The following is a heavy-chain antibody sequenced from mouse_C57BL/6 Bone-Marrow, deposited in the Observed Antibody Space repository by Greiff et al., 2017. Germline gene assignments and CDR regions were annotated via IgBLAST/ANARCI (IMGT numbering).Heavy chain of an antibody. CDR1: GYTFTSYG. CDR3: ARYYDYHFDY. V-gene: IGHV1-81*01. D-gene: IGHD2-4*01. CDR2: IYPRSGNT. J-gene: IGHJ2*01. Sequence: QVQLKQSGAELARPGASVKLSCKASGYTFTSYGISWVKQRTGQGLEWIGEIYPRSGNTYYNEKFKGKATLTADKSSSTAYMELRSLTSVDSAVYFCARYYDYHFDYWGQGTTLTVSS.